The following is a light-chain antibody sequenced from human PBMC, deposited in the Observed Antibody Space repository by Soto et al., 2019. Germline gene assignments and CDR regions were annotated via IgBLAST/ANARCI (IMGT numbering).Light chain of an antibody. CDR3: QQYNSWPRT. Sequence: EIVMTHSPSTLSVSPGERATLSCRASQSVSSNLAWYQQKPGQAPRLLIYGASTRATGIPARFSGSGSGTEFTLTINSLQSEDFAVYFCQQYNSWPRTFGQGTKVDI. CDR1: QSVSSN. CDR2: GAS. V-gene: IGKV3-15*01. J-gene: IGKJ1*01.